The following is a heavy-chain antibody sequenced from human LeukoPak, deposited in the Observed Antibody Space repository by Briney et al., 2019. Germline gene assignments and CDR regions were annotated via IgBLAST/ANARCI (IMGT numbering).Heavy chain of an antibody. J-gene: IGHJ4*02. CDR1: EYTFTDYY. CDR2: INPNSGDT. Sequence: ASVKVSCKASEYTFTDYYMHWVRQAPGQGLEWMGWINPNSGDTNYAQKFQGRVTMTRDPSISTACMELSRLRFDDTAVYYCARDAWLVGATNLYYFDYWGQGTLVTVSS. D-gene: IGHD1-26*01. CDR3: ARDAWLVGATNLYYFDY. V-gene: IGHV1-2*02.